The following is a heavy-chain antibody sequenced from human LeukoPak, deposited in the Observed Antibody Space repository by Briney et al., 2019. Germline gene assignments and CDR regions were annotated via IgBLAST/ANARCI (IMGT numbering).Heavy chain of an antibody. CDR3: ARGLGIFGVVPHWYFDL. J-gene: IGHJ2*01. D-gene: IGHD3-3*01. V-gene: IGHV1-69*05. Sequence: SVKVSCKASGGTLSSYAISWVRQAPGQGLEWMGGIIPIFGTANYAQKFQGRVTITTDESTSTAYMELSSLRSEDTAVYYCARGLGIFGVVPHWYFDLWGRGTLVTVSS. CDR2: IIPIFGTA. CDR1: GGTLSSYA.